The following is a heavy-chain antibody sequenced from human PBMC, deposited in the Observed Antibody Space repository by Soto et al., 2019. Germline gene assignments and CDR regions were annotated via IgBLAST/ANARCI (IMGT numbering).Heavy chain of an antibody. D-gene: IGHD2-15*01. CDR2: ISSSSSYI. J-gene: IGHJ5*02. CDR3: ARGGYCSGGSCDGIWFDP. V-gene: IGHV3-21*01. CDR1: RFTFHSYS. Sequence: AGGAPGLSCSAARFTFHSYSMKWVRPAPGEGGEWVSSISSSSSYIYYADSVKGRFTISRDNAKNSLYLQMNSLRAEDTAVYYCARGGYCSGGSCDGIWFDPWGQGTLVTVSS.